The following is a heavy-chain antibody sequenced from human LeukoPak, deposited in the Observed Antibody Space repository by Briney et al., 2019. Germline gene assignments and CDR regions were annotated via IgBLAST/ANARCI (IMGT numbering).Heavy chain of an antibody. Sequence: GGSLRLSCAASGFTLSSYAMSWVRQAPGKGLEWVSAISGSGGSTYYADSVKGRFTISRDNSKNTLYLQMNSLRAEDTAVYYCAKSYYGDFGNWFDPWGQGTLVTVSS. V-gene: IGHV3-23*01. D-gene: IGHD4-17*01. CDR2: ISGSGGST. CDR3: AKSYYGDFGNWFDP. CDR1: GFTLSSYA. J-gene: IGHJ5*02.